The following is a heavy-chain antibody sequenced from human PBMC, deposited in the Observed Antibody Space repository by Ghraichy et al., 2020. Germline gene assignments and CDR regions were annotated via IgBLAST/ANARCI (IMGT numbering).Heavy chain of an antibody. V-gene: IGHV4-4*07. CDR3: ARGLDSRVDWNFFDH. J-gene: IGHJ5*02. D-gene: IGHD1-7*01. CDR1: GGSITNYC. CDR2: IHSSGST. Sequence: SQNLSLTCTVSGGSITNYCWTWIRQSAGKGLEWIGRIHSSGSTRYNPSLESRVTMSVDTSKNQFSLKLTSVTAADTAIYYCARGLDSRVDWNFFDHWGQGTLVTVSS.